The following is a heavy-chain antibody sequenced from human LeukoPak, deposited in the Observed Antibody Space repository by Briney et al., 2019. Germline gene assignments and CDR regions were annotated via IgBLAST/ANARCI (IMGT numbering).Heavy chain of an antibody. D-gene: IGHD6-13*01. V-gene: IGHV6-1*01. CDR2: TYYRSKWYN. CDR1: GDSVSSNSAA. Sequence: SQTLSLTCAISGDSVSSNSAAWNWIRQSSSRGLEWLGRTYYRSKWYNDYAVSVKSRITINPDTSKNQFSLQLNSVTPEDTAVYYCARGEAAAGIYYYGMDVWGQETTVTVSS. CDR3: ARGEAAAGIYYYGMDV. J-gene: IGHJ6*02.